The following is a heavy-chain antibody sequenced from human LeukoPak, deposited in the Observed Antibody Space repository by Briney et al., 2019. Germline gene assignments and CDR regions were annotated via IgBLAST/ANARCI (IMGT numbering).Heavy chain of an antibody. CDR2: IIPIFGTA. J-gene: IGHJ3*02. D-gene: IGHD3-22*01. CDR3: ARERTTLTYYYDSSGYPDAFDI. Sequence: VASVKVSCKASGGTFSSYAISWVRQAPGQGLEWMGGIIPIFGTANYAQKFQGRVTITTDESTSTAYMEVSSLRSEDTAVYYCARERTTLTYYYDSSGYPDAFDIWGQGTMVTVSS. CDR1: GGTFSSYA. V-gene: IGHV1-69*05.